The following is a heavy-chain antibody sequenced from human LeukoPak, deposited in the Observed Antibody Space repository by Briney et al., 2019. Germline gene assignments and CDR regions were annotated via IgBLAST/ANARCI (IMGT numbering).Heavy chain of an antibody. CDR1: GGSISSYY. Sequence: SETLSLTCTVSGGSISSYYWSWIRQPPGKGLEWIGYISYSGSTNYNPSLKSRVSISVETSQNQFSLKLGSVTAAAAAVYYCARGNWNYASFWFDPWGQGTLVTVSS. J-gene: IGHJ5*02. D-gene: IGHD1-7*01. V-gene: IGHV4-59*01. CDR3: ARGNWNYASFWFDP. CDR2: ISYSGST.